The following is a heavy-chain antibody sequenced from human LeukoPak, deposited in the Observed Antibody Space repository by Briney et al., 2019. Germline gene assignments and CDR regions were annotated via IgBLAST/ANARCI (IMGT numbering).Heavy chain of an antibody. CDR2: ITGSSTWT. D-gene: IGHD3-10*01. CDR3: ARELVSSGTGYFDL. J-gene: IGHJ2*01. V-gene: IGHV3-23*01. CDR1: GFTFGNFG. Sequence: GGSLRLSCEASGFTFGNFGMTWVRQATGKGVQWVSGITGSSTWTYYAASVKGRFTVSRDNSQNTLHLQMNSLRADDTAVYYCARELVSSGTGYFDLWGRGTLVTVSS.